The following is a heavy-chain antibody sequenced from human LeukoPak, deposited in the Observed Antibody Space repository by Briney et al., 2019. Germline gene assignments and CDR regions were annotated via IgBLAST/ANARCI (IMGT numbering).Heavy chain of an antibody. V-gene: IGHV4-34*01. CDR1: GGSFSGYY. CDR2: INHSGST. J-gene: IGHJ6*02. CDR3: ARGVSLYCSSTSCYKRDYYYYGMDV. D-gene: IGHD2-2*02. Sequence: SETLSLTCAVYGGSFSGYYWSWIRQPPGKGLEWIEEINHSGSTNYNPSLKSRVTISVDTSKNQFSLKLSFVTAADTAVYYCARGVSLYCSSTSCYKRDYYYYGMDVWGQGTTVTVSS.